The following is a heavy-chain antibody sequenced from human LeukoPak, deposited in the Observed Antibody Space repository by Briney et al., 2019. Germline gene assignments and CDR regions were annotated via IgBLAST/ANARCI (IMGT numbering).Heavy chain of an antibody. CDR2: IYPGDSDT. V-gene: IGHV5-51*01. Sequence: GESLKISCKGSGYSFTSYWIGWVRQMPGKGLEWMGIIYPGDSDTRYSPSFQGQVTISADKSISTAYLQWSSLKASDTAMYYCARRPGYCSSTSCYNWFDHWGQGTLVTVSS. J-gene: IGHJ5*02. CDR1: GYSFTSYW. CDR3: ARRPGYCSSTSCYNWFDH. D-gene: IGHD2-2*01.